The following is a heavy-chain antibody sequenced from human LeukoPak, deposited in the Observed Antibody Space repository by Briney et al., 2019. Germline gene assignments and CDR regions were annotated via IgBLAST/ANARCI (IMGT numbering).Heavy chain of an antibody. Sequence: AGGSLRLSCAASGFTVSSNYMSWVRQAPGKGLEWVSVIYSGGSTYYADSVKGRFTISRDNSKNTLYLQMNGLRAEDTAVYYCARDFLGARYYDFWSGSLYYWGQGTLVTVSS. CDR1: GFTVSSNY. J-gene: IGHJ4*02. CDR2: IYSGGST. CDR3: ARDFLGARYYDFWSGSLYY. D-gene: IGHD3-3*01. V-gene: IGHV3-66*02.